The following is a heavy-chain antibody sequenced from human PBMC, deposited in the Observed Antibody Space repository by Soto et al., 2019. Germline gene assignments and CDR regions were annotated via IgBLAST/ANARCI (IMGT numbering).Heavy chain of an antibody. D-gene: IGHD3-3*01. V-gene: IGHV1-18*04. CDR3: ARVPMKWRGIRPRPKAYGMDV. CDR1: GYTFTSYG. J-gene: IGHJ6*02. CDR2: ISSYNGNT. Sequence: CASVKVSCKASGYTFTSYGISWVRQAPGQGLEWMGWISSYNGNTDYAQKFQGRVTMTTDTSTSTAYMELRSLRSDDTAVYYCARVPMKWRGIRPRPKAYGMDVWGQGTS.